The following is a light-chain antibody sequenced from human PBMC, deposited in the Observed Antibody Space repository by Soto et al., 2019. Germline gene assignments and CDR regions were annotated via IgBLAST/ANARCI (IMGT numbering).Light chain of an antibody. CDR2: GAS. CDR1: ESIVNNN. Sequence: VLTQSPGTLSLSPGERATLSCRASESIVNNNLAWYQQKPGQAPRLLISGASNRATGVPDRFSGSGSGSDFTLTIDRLEPEDFAVFYCQQYGDSPPEYTFGQATKLEIK. V-gene: IGKV3-20*01. CDR3: QQYGDSPPEYT. J-gene: IGKJ2*01.